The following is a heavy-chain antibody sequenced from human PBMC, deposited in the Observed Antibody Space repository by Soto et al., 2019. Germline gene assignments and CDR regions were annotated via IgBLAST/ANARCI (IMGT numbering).Heavy chain of an antibody. D-gene: IGHD3-16*01. V-gene: IGHV3-48*01. Sequence: EEQLVESGGGLVQPGGSLRLSFEPSGLGFTTHYMNWVRQTPGKGLEWVSSINRDSTVIKYADSVKGRFTISRDNARNSLSLQMNSLRAEDTAVYYCLNGDYYVGPGTLVTVSS. CDR1: GLGFTTHY. CDR2: INRDSTVI. J-gene: IGHJ4*02. CDR3: LNGDYY.